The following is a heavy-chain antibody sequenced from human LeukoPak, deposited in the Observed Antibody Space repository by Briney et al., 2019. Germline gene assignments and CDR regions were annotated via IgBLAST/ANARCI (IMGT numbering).Heavy chain of an antibody. V-gene: IGHV1-18*01. J-gene: IGHJ5*02. CDR3: ARGRGRSRSSGWRNWFDP. Sequence: ASVKVSCKASGYTFTSYGISWVRQAPGQGLEWMGWISAYNGNTNYAQKLQGRVTMTTDTSTSTAYMELRSLRSDDTAVYYCARGRGRSRSSGWRNWFDPWGQGTLVTVSS. D-gene: IGHD6-19*01. CDR2: ISAYNGNT. CDR1: GYTFTSYG.